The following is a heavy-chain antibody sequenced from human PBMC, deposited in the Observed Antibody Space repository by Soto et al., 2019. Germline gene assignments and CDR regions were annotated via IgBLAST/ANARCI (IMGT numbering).Heavy chain of an antibody. Sequence: GESLKISCKGSGYSFTSYWIGWVRQMPGKGLEWMGIIYPGDSDTRYSPSFQGQVTISADKSISTAYLQWNSLKASDTAMYYCATRFHGDYPGKYYYAMHVWRQGPTVTVS. CDR2: IYPGDSDT. V-gene: IGHV5-51*01. CDR1: GYSFTSYW. CDR3: ATRFHGDYPGKYYYAMHV. J-gene: IGHJ6*02. D-gene: IGHD2-21*01.